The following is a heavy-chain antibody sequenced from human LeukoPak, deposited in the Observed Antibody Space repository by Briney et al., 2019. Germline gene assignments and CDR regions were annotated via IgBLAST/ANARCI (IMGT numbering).Heavy chain of an antibody. Sequence: SETLSLTCAVYGGSFSHNYWTWVRQTPERGLEWVGAINHSGDISGHNPSLGSRVIISVVASKKQFSLTLTSVTASDTSIYYCARVPDITARPCDPWGPGTPVIVSS. D-gene: IGHD2-21*02. CDR1: GGSFSHNY. V-gene: IGHV4-34*01. CDR2: INHSGDIS. CDR3: ARVPDITARPCDP. J-gene: IGHJ5*02.